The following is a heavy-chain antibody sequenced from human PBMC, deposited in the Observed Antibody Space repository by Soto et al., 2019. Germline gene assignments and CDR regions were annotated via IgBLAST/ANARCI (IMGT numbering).Heavy chain of an antibody. Sequence: PXVSTRIGSAACGYGLRDSSMNWFRQAPGKGLEWVSYTGTRRKYTFYADSVRGRFTISRDDARNSVYLQLNSLRDEDTAVYYCVRDRDWAFDIWGQGTMVTVPS. CDR3: VRDRDWAFDI. D-gene: IGHD3-9*01. CDR2: TGTRRKYT. V-gene: IGHV3-48*02. CDR1: GYGLRDSS. J-gene: IGHJ3*02.